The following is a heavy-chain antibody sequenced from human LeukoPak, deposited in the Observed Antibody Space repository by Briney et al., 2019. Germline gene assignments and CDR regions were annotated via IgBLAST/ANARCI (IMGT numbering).Heavy chain of an antibody. D-gene: IGHD3-10*01. CDR1: GGSISSYY. CDR3: ARERGSGYYGSGSYFTYYYYGMDV. CDR2: IYYSGST. V-gene: IGHV4-59*01. J-gene: IGHJ6*02. Sequence: SETLSLTCTASGGSISSYYWSWIRQPPGKGLEWIGYIYYSGSTNYNPSLKSRVTISVDTSKNQFSLKLSSVTAADTAVYYCARERGSGYYGSGSYFTYYYYGMDVWGQGTTVTVSS.